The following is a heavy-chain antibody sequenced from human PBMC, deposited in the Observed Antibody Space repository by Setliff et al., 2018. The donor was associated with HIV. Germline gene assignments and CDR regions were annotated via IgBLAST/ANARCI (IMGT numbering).Heavy chain of an antibody. J-gene: IGHJ5*02. CDR1: GDSIISGDYY. D-gene: IGHD2-15*01. CDR2: IHYKGNI. Sequence: SETLSLTCTVSGDSIISGDYYWSWIRQSPGKGLEWIGHIHYKGNIDYNASLKSRLAISSDTSKNQFSLNLSSDIAADTAIYFCARFTVVVFGAGEPSWFDPWGRGILVTVSS. V-gene: IGHV4-30-4*08. CDR3: ARFTVVVFGAGEPSWFDP.